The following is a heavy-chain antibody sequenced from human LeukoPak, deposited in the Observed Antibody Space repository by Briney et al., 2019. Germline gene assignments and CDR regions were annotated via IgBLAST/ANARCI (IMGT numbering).Heavy chain of an antibody. CDR2: INTYNGNT. CDR1: GYTFNNYG. D-gene: IGHD2-2*01. V-gene: IGHV1-18*01. Sequence: ASVTVSCKASGYTFNNYGISWVRQAPGQGLEWMGWINTYNGNTNYAQKLQGRVTMTTDTSTSTAYMELRSLTSDDAAVYYCARDNAGGYCTSSSCYEKNNWFDPWGQGTLVTVSS. J-gene: IGHJ5*02. CDR3: ARDNAGGYCTSSSCYEKNNWFDP.